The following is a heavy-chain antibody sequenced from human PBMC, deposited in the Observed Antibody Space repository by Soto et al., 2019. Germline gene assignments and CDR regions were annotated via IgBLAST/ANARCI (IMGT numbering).Heavy chain of an antibody. Sequence: ASVKVSCKASGYTFTGYYIHWVRQAPGQGLEWMGWINPNNGDTNYAQKFQGRVSMTRDTSTSTAYMELSSLRFDDTAVYYCTRHSGYVYVFYYWGQGTLVTVSS. V-gene: IGHV1-2*02. CDR1: GYTFTGYY. CDR3: TRHSGYVYVFYY. CDR2: INPNNGDT. D-gene: IGHD5-12*01. J-gene: IGHJ4*02.